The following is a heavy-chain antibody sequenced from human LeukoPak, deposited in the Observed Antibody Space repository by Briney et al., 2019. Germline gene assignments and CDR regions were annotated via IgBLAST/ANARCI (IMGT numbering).Heavy chain of an antibody. V-gene: IGHV1-46*01. CDR3: ARDCRGSTSCYMAAFDI. CDR1: GYTFTSDY. CDR2: INAIGGRT. J-gene: IGHJ3*02. Sequence: VASVKVSCKGSGYTFTSDYMHWGGQAAGQGGGGMGVINAIGGRTCSAQKFQASLTITRDTSTTTVSLELSSLLSEDTAVYYCARDCRGSTSCYMAAFDIWGQGTMVTVSS. D-gene: IGHD2-2*02.